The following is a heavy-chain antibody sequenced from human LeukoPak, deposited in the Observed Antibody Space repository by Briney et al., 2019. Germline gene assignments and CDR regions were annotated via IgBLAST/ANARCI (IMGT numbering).Heavy chain of an antibody. CDR2: IYPGDSDT. D-gene: IGHD3-22*01. Sequence: GEALKISCWGSGYSFTSYWIGWGRQMPGKGLEGMGIIYPGDSDTRYSPSFQGQVTISADKSISTAYLQWSRLKASASAMYSCARQQRRSSGSDAFDIWGQGTMVTVSS. J-gene: IGHJ3*02. V-gene: IGHV5-51*01. CDR3: ARQQRRSSGSDAFDI. CDR1: GYSFTSYW.